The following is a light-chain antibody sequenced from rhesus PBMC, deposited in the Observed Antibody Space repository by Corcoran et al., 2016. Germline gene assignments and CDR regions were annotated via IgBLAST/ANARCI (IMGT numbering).Light chain of an antibody. CDR1: QGITND. CDR2: EAS. J-gene: IGKJ3*01. Sequence: DIQMTQSPSSLSASVGDRVTITCRASQGITNDLAWYQQKPGETPKLLIYEASSLQSGIPSRFSGSGSGTDFTLTISSLQPEDIATYYCQQHDNSPFTFGPGTKLDIK. V-gene: IGKV1-25*01. CDR3: QQHDNSPFT.